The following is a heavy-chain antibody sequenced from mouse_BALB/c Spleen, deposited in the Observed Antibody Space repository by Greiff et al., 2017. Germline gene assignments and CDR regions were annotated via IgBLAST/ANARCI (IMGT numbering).Heavy chain of an antibody. CDR2: IWAGGST. V-gene: IGHV2-9*02. Sequence: VKVVESGPGLVAPSQSLSITCTVSGFSLTSYGVHWVRQPPGKGLEWLGVIWAGGSTNYNSALMSRLSISKDNSKSQVFLKMNSLQTDDTAMYYCARGEGSWFAYWGQGTLVTVSA. CDR1: GFSLTSYG. J-gene: IGHJ3*01. CDR3: ARGEGSWFAY.